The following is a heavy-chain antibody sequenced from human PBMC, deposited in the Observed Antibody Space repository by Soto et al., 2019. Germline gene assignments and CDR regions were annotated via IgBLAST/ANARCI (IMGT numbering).Heavy chain of an antibody. D-gene: IGHD6-19*01. CDR2: ISWNTGSI. CDR1: GFNFDDYA. CDR3: AKDTWVRGSAWYYFDS. Sequence: EVQLVESGGGLVQPGRSLRLSCEASGFNFDDYAMHWVRQAPGKGLEWVSGISWNTGSIGYADSVKGRFTISRDNAKNSLYLQMDRLRAEDTALYYCAKDTWVRGSAWYYFDSWGQGTLVIVSS. V-gene: IGHV3-9*01. J-gene: IGHJ4*02.